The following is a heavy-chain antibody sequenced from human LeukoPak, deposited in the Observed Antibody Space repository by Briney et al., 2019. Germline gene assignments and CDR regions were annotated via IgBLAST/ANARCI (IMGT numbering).Heavy chain of an antibody. CDR3: AKLDYGDAFDI. CDR1: GGSISSNGYY. V-gene: IGHV4-39*07. D-gene: IGHD4-17*01. J-gene: IGHJ3*02. CDR2: FYYSGST. Sequence: SETLSLTCTVSGGSISSNGYYWGWIRQPPGKGLEWIGSFYYSGSTYYNPSLKSRVTISVDTSKNQFSLKLSSVTAADTAVYYCAKLDYGDAFDIWGQGTLVTVSS.